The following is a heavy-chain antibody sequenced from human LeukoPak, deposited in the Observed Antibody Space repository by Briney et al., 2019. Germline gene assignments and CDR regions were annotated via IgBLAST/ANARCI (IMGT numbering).Heavy chain of an antibody. CDR3: AELGITMIGGV. CDR2: ISGSDAGT. Sequence: GGSLRLSCEASGFNFNTYSMAWVRQAPGKGLEWVSAISGSDAGTYYADSVKGRFTISRDNSKNTLYLQMNSLRAEDTAVYYCAELGITMIGGVWGKGTTVTISS. V-gene: IGHV3-23*01. J-gene: IGHJ6*04. CDR1: GFNFNTYS. D-gene: IGHD3-10*02.